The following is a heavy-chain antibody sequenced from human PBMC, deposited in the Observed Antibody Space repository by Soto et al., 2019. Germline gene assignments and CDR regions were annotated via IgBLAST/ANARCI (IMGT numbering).Heavy chain of an antibody. D-gene: IGHD2-15*01. CDR3: ASGGSCYY. CDR1: GFTFSSYG. CDR2: ISYDGSNK. V-gene: IGHV3-30*03. J-gene: IGHJ4*02. Sequence: VQLVESGGGLVKPGGSLRLSCAASGFTFSSYGMHWVRQAPGKGLEWVAVISYDGSNKYYADSVKGRFTISRDNSKNTLYLQMNSLRAEDTAVYYCASGGSCYYWGQGTLVTVSS.